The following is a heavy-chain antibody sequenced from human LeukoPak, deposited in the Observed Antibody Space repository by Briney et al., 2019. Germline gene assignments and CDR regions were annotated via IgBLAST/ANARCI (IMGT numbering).Heavy chain of an antibody. D-gene: IGHD3-9*01. Sequence: SETLSLTCAVYGGSFSGYYWSWIRQPPGKGLEWIGEINHSGSTNYNPSLKSRVTISVDTSKNQFSLKLSSVTAADTAVYYCARRRLVIRHYYYGMDVWGQGTTVTVSS. J-gene: IGHJ6*02. V-gene: IGHV4-34*01. CDR2: INHSGST. CDR3: ARRRLVIRHYYYGMDV. CDR1: GGSFSGYY.